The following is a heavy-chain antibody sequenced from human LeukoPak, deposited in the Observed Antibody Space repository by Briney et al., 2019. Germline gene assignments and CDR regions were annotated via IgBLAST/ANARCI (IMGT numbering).Heavy chain of an antibody. CDR3: AKDEDTAIGN. Sequence: GGSLRLSCAASGFTFSSYSMNWVRQAPGKGLEWVSSISSSSSYIYYADSVKGRFTISRDNAKNSLYLQMNSLRAEDMALYYCAKDEDTAIGNWGQGTLVTVSS. V-gene: IGHV3-21*04. D-gene: IGHD5-18*01. CDR2: ISSSSSYI. J-gene: IGHJ4*02. CDR1: GFTFSSYS.